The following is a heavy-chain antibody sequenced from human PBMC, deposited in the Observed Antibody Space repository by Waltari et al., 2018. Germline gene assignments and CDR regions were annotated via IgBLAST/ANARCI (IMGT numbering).Heavy chain of an antibody. CDR3: ATYIGASLGTAAFDV. V-gene: IGHV4-39*01. CDR1: GASITSDRHY. Sequence: QLQLQESGPGLVKPSETLSLTCSVSGASITSDRHYWGWIRQPPGQTLEWIATLSDSAATYISPSLRSRVTMSRDTSRNQLSLILGSVTATDTAVYYCATYIGASLGTAAFDVWGQGTLVTVSS. D-gene: IGHD5-12*01. J-gene: IGHJ3*01. CDR2: LSDSAAT.